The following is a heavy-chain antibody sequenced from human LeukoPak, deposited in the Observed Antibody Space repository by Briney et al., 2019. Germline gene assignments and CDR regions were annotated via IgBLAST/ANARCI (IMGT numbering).Heavy chain of an antibody. J-gene: IGHJ6*04. CDR1: GFPLSSYW. D-gene: IGHD2-8*02. V-gene: IGHV3-7*03. CDR3: ARGWCPHCHGMGD. CDR2: IQQDGPEK. Sequence: GGSLLLSGTVSGFPLSSYWMTGGRRARGKGLEWVANIQQDGPEKYYLDSVRGRFTISRDNAQNQLFLQMDSLRAEDTAVYFCARGWCPHCHGMGDWGKGTTVTVSS.